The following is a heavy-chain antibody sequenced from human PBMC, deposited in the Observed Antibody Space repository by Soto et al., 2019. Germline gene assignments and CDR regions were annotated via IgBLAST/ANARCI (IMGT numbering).Heavy chain of an antibody. CDR3: ARVPTGGYDWV. V-gene: IGHV3-74*01. CDR1: GFTFSTHW. D-gene: IGHD5-12*01. J-gene: IGHJ4*02. CDR2: TNSDGSTT. Sequence: EVQLLESGGGLIQPGGSLRLSCAASGFTFSTHWMHWVRQAPGKGLVWVSRTNSDGSTTNYVDSVKGRFIISRDNAKNTVYLQMNSLRAEDTAVYYCARVPTGGYDWVWGQGTLVTVSS.